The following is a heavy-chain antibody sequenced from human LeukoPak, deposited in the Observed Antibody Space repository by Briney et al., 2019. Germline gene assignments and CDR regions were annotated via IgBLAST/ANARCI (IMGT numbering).Heavy chain of an antibody. CDR1: GYTFTSYA. CDR3: ARERGEFGGSYFLDY. J-gene: IGHJ4*02. CDR2: INDGDGNT. D-gene: IGHD1-26*01. Sequence: ASVKVSCKASGYTFTSYAVHWVRRAPGQSPEWMGYINDGDGNTKYSQEFQGRVTITRDTSASIVYMELSSLRSEDMAFYYCARERGEFGGSYFLDYWGQGTLVTVSS. V-gene: IGHV1-3*03.